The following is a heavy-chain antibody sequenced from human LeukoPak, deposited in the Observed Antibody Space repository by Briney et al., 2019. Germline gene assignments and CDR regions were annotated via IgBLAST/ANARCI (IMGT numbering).Heavy chain of an antibody. Sequence: GGSLRLSCAASGFTFSNYAMCWVRQAPGKGLEWVSGISDSGDSTYYADSVKGRFTISRDDSKNTLYLQMNSLRAEDTAVYYCAKDVSRYCSGGSCYFGPQYYFDYWGQGTLVTVSS. V-gene: IGHV3-23*01. CDR3: AKDVSRYCSGGSCYFGPQYYFDY. CDR2: ISDSGDST. J-gene: IGHJ4*02. CDR1: GFTFSNYA. D-gene: IGHD2-15*01.